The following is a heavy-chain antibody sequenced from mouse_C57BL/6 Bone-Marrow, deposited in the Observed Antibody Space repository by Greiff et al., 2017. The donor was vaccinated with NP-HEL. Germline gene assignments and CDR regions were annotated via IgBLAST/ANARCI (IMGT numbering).Heavy chain of an antibody. CDR3: ARDGGNDAMDY. V-gene: IGHV5-16*01. J-gene: IGHJ4*01. Sequence: EVQLVESEGGLVQPGSSMKLSCTASGFTFSDYYMAWVRQVPEKGLEWVANINYDGSSTYYLDSLKSRFIISRDNAKNILYLQMSSLKSEDTATYYCARDGGNDAMDYWGQGTSVTVSS. D-gene: IGHD2-1*01. CDR1: GFTFSDYY. CDR2: INYDGSST.